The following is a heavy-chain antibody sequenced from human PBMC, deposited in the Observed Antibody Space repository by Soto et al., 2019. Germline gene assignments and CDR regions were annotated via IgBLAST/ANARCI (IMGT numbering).Heavy chain of an antibody. CDR2: IYFTGNT. J-gene: IGHJ5*02. CDR3: AGQTFTIAAASYGRSNWSDP. D-gene: IGHD6-25*01. Sequence: SETLSLTCSASGGSITSSSHFWGWVRQPPGKGLEWIGTIYFTGNTYYTPSLKSRLTMSIDTSKNEFSLRLNSVTAADTAVYYCAGQTFTIAAASYGRSNWSDPWGPGTLVTVSS. CDR1: GGSITSSSHF. V-gene: IGHV4-39*01.